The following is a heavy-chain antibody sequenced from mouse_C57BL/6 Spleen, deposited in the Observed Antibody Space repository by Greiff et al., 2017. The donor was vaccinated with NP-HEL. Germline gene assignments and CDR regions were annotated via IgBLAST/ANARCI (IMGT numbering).Heavy chain of an antibody. CDR1: GYTFTSYD. J-gene: IGHJ2*01. V-gene: IGHV1-85*01. Sequence: VQLVESGPELVKPGASVKLSCKASGYTFTSYDINWVKQRPGQGLEWIGWIYPRDGSTKYNEKFKGKATLTVDTSSSTAYMELHSLTSEDSAVYFCARGTGTDYFDYWGQGTTLTVSS. CDR3: ARGTGTDYFDY. D-gene: IGHD4-1*01. CDR2: IYPRDGST.